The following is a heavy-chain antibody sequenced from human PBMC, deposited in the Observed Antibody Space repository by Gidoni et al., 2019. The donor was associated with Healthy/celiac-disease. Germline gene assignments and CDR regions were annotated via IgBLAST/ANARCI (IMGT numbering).Heavy chain of an antibody. J-gene: IGHJ4*02. CDR3: TKDGGRTATGMHN. CDR2: INPSGGNT. V-gene: IGHV1-46*01. D-gene: IGHD6-13*01. Sequence: QVHLVQSGAEVRKPGASVRVSCKASGYTFSSYSMHWVRQAPGQGLEWMGIINPSGGNTNYAQKFQGRVTMTRDTSTSTVYMEVTSLTSEDTAMYYCTKDGGRTATGMHNWGQGTLVTVSS. CDR1: GYTFSSYS.